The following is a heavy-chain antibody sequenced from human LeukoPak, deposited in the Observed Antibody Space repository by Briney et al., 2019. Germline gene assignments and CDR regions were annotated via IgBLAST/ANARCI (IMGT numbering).Heavy chain of an antibody. CDR2: IIPIFGTA. Sequence: ASVKVSCKASGYTFTSYYMRWVRQAPGQGLEWMGGIIPIFGTANYAQKFQGRVTITADESTSTAYMELSSLRSEDTAVYYCARVDIGYYYYGMDVWGQGTTVTVSS. J-gene: IGHJ6*02. D-gene: IGHD5-12*01. CDR3: ARVDIGYYYYGMDV. CDR1: GYTFTSYY. V-gene: IGHV1-69*13.